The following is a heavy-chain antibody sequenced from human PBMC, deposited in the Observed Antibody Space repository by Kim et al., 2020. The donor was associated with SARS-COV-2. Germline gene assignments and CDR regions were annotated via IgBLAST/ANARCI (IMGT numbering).Heavy chain of an antibody. CDR1: GFTFGDYA. CDR2: IRSKAYGGTT. V-gene: IGHV3-49*03. D-gene: IGHD6-19*01. Sequence: GGSLRLSCTASGFTFGDYAMSWFRQAPGKGLEWVGFIRSKAYGGTTEYAASVKGRFTISSDDSKSIAYLQMNSLKTEDTAVYYCVRGIAVATNWFDPWGQGTLVTVSS. CDR3: VRGIAVATNWFDP. J-gene: IGHJ5*02.